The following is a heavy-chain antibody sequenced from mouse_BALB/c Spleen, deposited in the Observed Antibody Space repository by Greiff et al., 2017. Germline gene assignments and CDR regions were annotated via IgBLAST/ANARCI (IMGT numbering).Heavy chain of an antibody. J-gene: IGHJ4*01. Sequence: EVQRLQSGPELVKPGASVKISCKASGYTFTDYNMHWVKQSPGKSLEWIGNISPYSCGTCYNHNFKSKVTMTVDNSSSTTYMELRSLTSEDSAVYYCARGDAPYYALDYWGQGTSVTVSS. CDR1: GYTFTDYN. CDR2: ISPYSCGT. CDR3: ARGDAPYYALDY. V-gene: IGHV1S29*02.